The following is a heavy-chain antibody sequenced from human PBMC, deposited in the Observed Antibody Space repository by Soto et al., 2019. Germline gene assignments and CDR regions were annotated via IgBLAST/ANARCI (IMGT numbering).Heavy chain of an antibody. CDR2: ISSSSSTI. V-gene: IGHV3-48*01. D-gene: IGHD2-15*01. Sequence: PGGSLRLSCAASGFTFSSYSMNWVRQAPGKGLEWVSYISSSSSTIYYADSVKGRFTISRDNAKNSLYLQMNSLRSEDTAVYYCARGPGGPDGPGDYWGQGTLVTVSS. CDR3: ARGPGGPDGPGDY. CDR1: GFTFSSYS. J-gene: IGHJ4*02.